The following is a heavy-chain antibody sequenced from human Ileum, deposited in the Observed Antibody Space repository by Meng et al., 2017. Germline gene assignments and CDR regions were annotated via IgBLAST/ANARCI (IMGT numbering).Heavy chain of an antibody. D-gene: IGHD2-15*01. CDR2: INRDGSEK. Sequence: GGSLRLSCAASGFTFNSYWMTWVRLAPGKGLEWVANINRDGSEKYYVDSVRGRFSISRDNSKKSLYLEMNSLRAEDTAVYFCTRPQGYCSGGGSCFPLDYWGQGTLVTVSS. V-gene: IGHV3-7*03. CDR1: GFTFNSYW. J-gene: IGHJ4*02. CDR3: TRPQGYCSGGGSCFPLDY.